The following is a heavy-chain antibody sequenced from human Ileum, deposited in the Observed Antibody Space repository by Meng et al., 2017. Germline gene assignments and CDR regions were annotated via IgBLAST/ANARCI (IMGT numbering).Heavy chain of an antibody. CDR3: ARDRRPGYYFDY. D-gene: IGHD1-14*01. V-gene: IGHV1-18*04. Sequence: ASVNVSCKASGYSFTSYSLSWVRQAPGQGLEWMGWISAYNDNTNYAQKFQDRVTMTTDTSTSTAYMELRSLRSDDTAVYYCARDRRPGYYFDYWGQGTVVTVSS. J-gene: IGHJ4*01. CDR1: GYSFTSYS. CDR2: ISAYNDNT.